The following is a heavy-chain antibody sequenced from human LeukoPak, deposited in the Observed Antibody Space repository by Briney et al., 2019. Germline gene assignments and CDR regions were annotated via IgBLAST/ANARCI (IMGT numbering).Heavy chain of an antibody. D-gene: IGHD3-22*01. V-gene: IGHV3-7*04. J-gene: IGHJ4*02. CDR2: IKQDGSEK. CDR3: ARGGGTYYYDSSGYYYY. CDR1: GFTFSSYW. Sequence: QTGGSLRLSCAASGFTFSSYWMSWVRQAPGKGLEWVANIKQDGSEKYYVDSVKGRFTISRDSAKNSLYLQMNSRRAEDTAVYYCARGGGTYYYDSSGYYYYWGQGALVTVSS.